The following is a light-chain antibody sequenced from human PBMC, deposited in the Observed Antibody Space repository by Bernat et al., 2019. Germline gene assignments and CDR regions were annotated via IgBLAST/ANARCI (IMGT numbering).Light chain of an antibody. V-gene: IGKV3-11*01. Sequence: EIVLTQSPATLSLSPGERATLSCRASQSISKYLAWYQQKPGQAPRLVIYDPSNRATGIPASFSGSGSGTDFTLTISSLEPEDFAVYYCQQRANWPLTFGGGTKVEIK. CDR2: DPS. CDR3: QQRANWPLT. J-gene: IGKJ4*01. CDR1: QSISKY.